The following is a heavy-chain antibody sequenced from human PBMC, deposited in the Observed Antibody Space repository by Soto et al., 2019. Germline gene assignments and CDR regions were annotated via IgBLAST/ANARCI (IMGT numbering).Heavy chain of an antibody. J-gene: IGHJ4*02. CDR1: GGSISSYY. CDR3: ARDSLYCGGDCPHY. V-gene: IGHV4-4*07. D-gene: IGHD2-21*02. Sequence: SETLSLTCTVSGGSISSYYWSWIRQPAGKGLEWIGRIYTSGSTNYNPSLKSRVTMSVDTSKNQFSLRLSSVTAADTAVYYCARDSLYCGGDCPHYRGQGTLVTLSS. CDR2: IYTSGST.